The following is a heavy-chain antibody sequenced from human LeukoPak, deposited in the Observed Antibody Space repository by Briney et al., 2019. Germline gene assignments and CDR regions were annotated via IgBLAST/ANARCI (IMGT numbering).Heavy chain of an antibody. CDR1: DGSISSGSYY. CDR3: ARVYHSTRYGYSSDAFDI. V-gene: IGHV4-61*02. J-gene: IGHJ3*02. CDR2: IYTSGST. D-gene: IGHD5-18*01. Sequence: TLSLSCAVSDGSISSGSYYWSWIRQPAGQGLEWLGRIYTSGSTNYNPSLKSRVTISVDTSTNQFSLKLSSVTAADTAVYYCARVYHSTRYGYSSDAFDIWGQGTMVTVSS.